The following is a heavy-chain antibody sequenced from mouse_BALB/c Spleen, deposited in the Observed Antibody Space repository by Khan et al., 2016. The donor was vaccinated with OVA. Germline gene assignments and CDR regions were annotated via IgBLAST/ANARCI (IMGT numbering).Heavy chain of an antibody. D-gene: IGHD1-1*01. V-gene: IGHV5-6*01. Sequence: EVELVESGGDLVKPGGSLKLSCAASGFTFSSYGMSWVRQTPDKRLEWVATTTSGGSYTYYPDSVKGRFTISRDNAKNTLYLQMTSLKSEDTAMYYWARVGSSWGQGRLVTVSA. CDR2: TTSGGSYT. CDR1: GFTFSSYG. CDR3: ARVGSS. J-gene: IGHJ3*01.